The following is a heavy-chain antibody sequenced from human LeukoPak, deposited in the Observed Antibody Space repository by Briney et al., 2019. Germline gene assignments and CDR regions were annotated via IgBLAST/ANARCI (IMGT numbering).Heavy chain of an antibody. V-gene: IGHV3-21*01. CDR3: ARGALPRIAADPF. CDR1: GFTFSSYS. Sequence: PGGSLRLSCAASGFTFSSYSMNWVRQPPGKGLEWVSSISSSSSYIYYADSVKGRFTISRDNAKNSLYLQMNSLRAEDTAVYYCARGALPRIAADPFWGQGTLVTVSS. J-gene: IGHJ4*02. CDR2: ISSSSSYI. D-gene: IGHD6-13*01.